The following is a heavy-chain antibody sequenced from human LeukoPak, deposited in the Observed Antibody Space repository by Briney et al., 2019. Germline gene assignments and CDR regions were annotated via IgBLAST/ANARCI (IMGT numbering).Heavy chain of an antibody. CDR3: ARATAVAGTGWFDP. V-gene: IGHV4-39*07. CDR1: GGSISSSSYY. Sequence: SETLSLTCTVSGGSISSSSYYWGWIRQPPGKGLEWIGSIYYSGSTYYNPSLKSRVTITVDTSKNQFSLKLSSVTAADTAVYYCARATAVAGTGWFDPWGQGTLVTVSS. J-gene: IGHJ5*02. D-gene: IGHD6-19*01. CDR2: IYYSGST.